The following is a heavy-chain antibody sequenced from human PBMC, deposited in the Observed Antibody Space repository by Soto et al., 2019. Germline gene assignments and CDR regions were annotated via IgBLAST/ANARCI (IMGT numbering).Heavy chain of an antibody. CDR3: ARQEREFDY. V-gene: IGHV4-4*02. J-gene: IGHJ4*02. Sequence: SETRSLTCAVSGGSISSNNWWTWVRQAPGKGLEWVGTIYYSGSTYYNPSLKSRVTISVDTSKNQFSLKLSSVTAADTAVYYCARQEREFDYWGQGTLVTVSS. D-gene: IGHD1-26*01. CDR1: GGSISSNNW. CDR2: IYYSGST.